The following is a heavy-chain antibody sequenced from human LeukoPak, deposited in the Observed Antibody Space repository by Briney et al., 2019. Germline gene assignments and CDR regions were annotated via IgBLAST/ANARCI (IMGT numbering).Heavy chain of an antibody. CDR3: AREQGSDYVWGSYRPVSDYYYYGMDV. D-gene: IGHD3-16*02. J-gene: IGHJ6*02. Sequence: VSVKVSCKASGYTFTSYYMHWVRQAPGQGLEWMGIINPSGGSTSYAQKFQGRVTMTRDTSTSTVYMELSSLRSEDTAVYYCAREQGSDYVWGSYRPVSDYYYYGMDVWGQGTTVTVSS. CDR2: INPSGGST. V-gene: IGHV1-46*01. CDR1: GYTFTSYY.